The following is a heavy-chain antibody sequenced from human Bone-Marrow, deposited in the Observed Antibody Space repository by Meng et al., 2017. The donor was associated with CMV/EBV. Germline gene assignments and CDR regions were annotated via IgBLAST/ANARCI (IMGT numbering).Heavy chain of an antibody. J-gene: IGHJ6*02. CDR2: INHSGST. D-gene: IGHD1-14*01. CDR1: GGSFSGYY. V-gene: IGHV4-34*01. Sequence: SETLSLTCAVYGGSFSGYYWSWIRQPPGKGLEWIGEINHSGSTNYNPSLKSRVTISVDTSKNQFSLKLSSVTAADTAVYYCARGPAPPPYYGMDVWGQGTTVTVSS. CDR3: ARGPAPPPYYGMDV.